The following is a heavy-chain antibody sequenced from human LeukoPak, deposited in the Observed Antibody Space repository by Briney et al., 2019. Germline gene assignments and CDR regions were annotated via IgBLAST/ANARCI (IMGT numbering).Heavy chain of an antibody. CDR1: GFTFSSYW. CDR3: ARVITVYNVYEEVAEYFQY. D-gene: IGHD5/OR15-5a*01. Sequence: PGGSLRLSCAASGFTFSSYWMSWVRLAPGKGLEWVANIKQDGSEEYYVDSVRGRLSISRDNSKNSLYLQMNSLRADDAAVYYCARVITVYNVYEEVAEYFQYWGQGTLVTVSS. V-gene: IGHV3-7*03. CDR2: IKQDGSEE. J-gene: IGHJ1*01.